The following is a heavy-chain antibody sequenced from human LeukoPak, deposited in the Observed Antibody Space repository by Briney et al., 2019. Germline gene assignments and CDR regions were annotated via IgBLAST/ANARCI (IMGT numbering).Heavy chain of an antibody. CDR3: ARDPGGVVYFDY. D-gene: IGHD2-8*01. CDR2: IWYDGSNK. V-gene: IGHV3-33*08. J-gene: IGHJ4*02. CDR1: GFAFSNYD. Sequence: GSLRLSCAASGFAFSNYDMHWVRQAPGKGLEWVAVIWYDGSNKYYADSVKGRFTISRDNSKNTLYLQMNTLRAEDTAVYYCARDPGGVVYFDYWGQGTLVTVSS.